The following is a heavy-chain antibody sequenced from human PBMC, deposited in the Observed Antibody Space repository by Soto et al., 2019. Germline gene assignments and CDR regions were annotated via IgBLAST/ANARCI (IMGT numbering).Heavy chain of an antibody. Sequence: ASVKVSCKPSGHTFSAYYIHWVRQAPGQGLEWMGWINPNSGATNYAQNFQGRVTMTRDTSSRTVYMELSRLRSDDTAVYYCARALIRILDWIPENYSCGMDVWGQGTTVTVSS. V-gene: IGHV1-2*02. CDR2: INPNSGAT. D-gene: IGHD3-3*01. CDR1: GHTFSAYY. J-gene: IGHJ6*02. CDR3: ARALIRILDWIPENYSCGMDV.